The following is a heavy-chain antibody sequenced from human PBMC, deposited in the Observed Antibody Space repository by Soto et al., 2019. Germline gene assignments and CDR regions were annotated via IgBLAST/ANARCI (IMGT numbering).Heavy chain of an antibody. CDR3: AKSNGYDQFGELLLGNYFDY. V-gene: IGHV3-23*01. CDR2: ISGSGGST. Sequence: GGSLRLSCAASGFTFSSYAMSWVRQAPGKGLEWVSAISGSGGSTYYADSVKGRFTISRDNSKNTLYLQMNSLRAEDTAVYYCAKSNGYDQFGELLLGNYFDYWGQGTLVTVSS. J-gene: IGHJ4*02. CDR1: GFTFSSYA. D-gene: IGHD3-10*01.